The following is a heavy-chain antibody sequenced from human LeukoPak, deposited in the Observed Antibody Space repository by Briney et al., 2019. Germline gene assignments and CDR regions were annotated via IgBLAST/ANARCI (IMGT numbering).Heavy chain of an antibody. J-gene: IGHJ6*02. CDR2: ISDSGGST. D-gene: IGHD2-21*02. CDR3: AKDRGGGDPPDYYYGMDV. V-gene: IGHV3-23*01. CDR1: GFPFSSYA. Sequence: PGGSLRLSCSASGFPFSSYAMHWVRQAPGKGLEYVSAISDSGGSTYYADSVKGRFTISRDNSKNTLYLQMNSLRAEDTAVYYCAKDRGGGDPPDYYYGMDVWGQGTTVTVSS.